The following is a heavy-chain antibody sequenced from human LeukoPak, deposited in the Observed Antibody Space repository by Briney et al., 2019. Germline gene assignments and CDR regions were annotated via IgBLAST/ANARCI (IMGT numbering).Heavy chain of an antibody. CDR2: INHSGST. Sequence: SETLSLTCAVYGGSFSGYYWSWIRQPPGKGLEWIGEINHSGSTNYNPSLKSRVTISVDTSKNQFSLKLSSVTAADTAVYYCARRNRDGYNFLDYWGQGTLVTVSS. CDR1: GGSFSGYY. D-gene: IGHD5-24*01. J-gene: IGHJ4*02. V-gene: IGHV4-34*01. CDR3: ARRNRDGYNFLDY.